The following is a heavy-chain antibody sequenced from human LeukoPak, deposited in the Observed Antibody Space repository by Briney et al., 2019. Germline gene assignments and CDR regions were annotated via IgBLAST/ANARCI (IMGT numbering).Heavy chain of an antibody. D-gene: IGHD3-9*01. J-gene: IGHJ4*02. CDR1: GFTFSSYA. V-gene: IGHV3-23*01. CDR2: ISGSDGRT. Sequence: PGGSLRLSCAASGFTFSSYATSWVRQAPGKGLEWVATISGSDGRTYYADSVRGRFTISRDNSKNTLYLQMNSLRAEDTAVYYCAKGRLVPDYWGQGILVTVSS. CDR3: AKGRLVPDY.